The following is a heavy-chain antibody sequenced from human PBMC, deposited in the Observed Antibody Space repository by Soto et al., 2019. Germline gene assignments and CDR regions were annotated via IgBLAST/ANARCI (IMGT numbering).Heavy chain of an antibody. V-gene: IGHV3-30-3*01. D-gene: IGHD6-13*01. CDR3: ARDIAAAGIGVGGY. CDR1: GFTFSSYA. J-gene: IGHJ4*02. Sequence: GGSLRLSCAASGFTFSSYAMHWVRQAPGKGLEWVAVISYDGSNKYYADSVKGRFTISRDNSKNTLYLQMNSLRAEDTAVYYCARDIAAAGIGVGGYWGQGTLVTVSS. CDR2: ISYDGSNK.